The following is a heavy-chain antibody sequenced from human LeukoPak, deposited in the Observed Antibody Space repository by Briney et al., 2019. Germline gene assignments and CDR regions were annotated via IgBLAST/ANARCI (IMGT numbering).Heavy chain of an antibody. Sequence: ASEKVSCKASGYTFTGYYMHWVRQAPGQGLEWMGWINPNSGGTNYAQKFQGRVIMTRDTSITTVYMELSGLRSDDTAIYYCARGDYYGSPKTVAAWGQGTLVTVSS. J-gene: IGHJ5*02. D-gene: IGHD3-10*01. CDR1: GYTFTGYY. CDR2: INPNSGGT. V-gene: IGHV1-2*02. CDR3: ARGDYYGSPKTVAA.